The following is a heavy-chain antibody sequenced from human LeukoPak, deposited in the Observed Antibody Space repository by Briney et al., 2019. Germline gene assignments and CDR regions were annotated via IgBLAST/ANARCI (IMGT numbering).Heavy chain of an antibody. CDR3: ASQPLYYYDSSGYNSDY. D-gene: IGHD3-22*01. CDR2: ISSSSSYI. Sequence: GGSLRLSCAASGFTFSSYAMSWVRQAPGKGLEWVSSISSSSSYIYYADSVKGRFTISRDNAKNSLYLQMNSLRAEDTAVYYCASQPLYYYDSSGYNSDYWGQGTLVTVSS. V-gene: IGHV3-21*01. J-gene: IGHJ4*02. CDR1: GFTFSSYA.